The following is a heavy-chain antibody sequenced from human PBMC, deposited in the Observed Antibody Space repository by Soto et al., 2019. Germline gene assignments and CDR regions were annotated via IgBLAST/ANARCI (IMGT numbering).Heavy chain of an antibody. Sequence: LKISCKGSGYIFSNYWIVWVRQMPGKGLEWMGMIYPGDSDTRYSLSFQGQVTISADKSINIAHLQWSSLKASDTAIYYCARRGRGADYYDSTGFYYDFDVWGQGTPVTV. CDR3: ARRGRGADYYDSTGFYYDFDV. D-gene: IGHD3-22*01. CDR1: GYIFSNYW. CDR2: IYPGDSDT. J-gene: IGHJ5*02. V-gene: IGHV5-51*01.